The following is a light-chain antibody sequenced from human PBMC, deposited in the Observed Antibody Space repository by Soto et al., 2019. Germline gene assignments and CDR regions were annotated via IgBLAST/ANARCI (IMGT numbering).Light chain of an antibody. J-gene: IGKJ2*01. CDR3: QQYDTWPPA. V-gene: IGKV3-15*01. CDR1: QSVSSN. CDR2: GAS. Sequence: EVLMTQSPATLSVSPGERATLSCRASQSVSSNLAWYQQKPGQAPRLLIYGASTRAPGIPDRFSGSGSGTEFTLTISSLQSADRAVFFCQQYDTWPPAFGQGTKVEIK.